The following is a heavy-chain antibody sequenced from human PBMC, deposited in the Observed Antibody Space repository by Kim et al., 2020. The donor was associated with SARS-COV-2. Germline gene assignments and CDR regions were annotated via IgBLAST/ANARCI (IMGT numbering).Heavy chain of an antibody. CDR3: ARLGAYTIFGTDY. D-gene: IGHD3-3*01. V-gene: IGHV4-39*01. J-gene: IGHJ4*02. Sequence: SETLSLTCTVSGGSISSSSYYWGWIRQPPGKGLEWIGSIYYSGSTYYNPSLKSRVTISVDTSKNQFSLKLSSVTAADTAVYYCARLGAYTIFGTDYWGQGTLVTVSS. CDR1: GGSISSSSYY. CDR2: IYYSGST.